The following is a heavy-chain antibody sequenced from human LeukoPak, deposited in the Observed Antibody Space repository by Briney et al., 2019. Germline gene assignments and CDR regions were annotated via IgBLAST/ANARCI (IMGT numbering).Heavy chain of an antibody. D-gene: IGHD4-11*01. J-gene: IGHJ5*02. V-gene: IGHV1-46*01. CDR1: GYTFTSYY. CDR2: INPSVGST. CDR3: ARDPAGTTQRDNWFDP. Sequence: SVKVSCKASGYTFTSYYMHWVRQSPGQGPEWVGIINPSVGSTSFAQKFQGIVTMTRDTSTSTVYMELSSLRSEDTAVYYCARDPAGTTQRDNWFDPWGQGTLVTVSS.